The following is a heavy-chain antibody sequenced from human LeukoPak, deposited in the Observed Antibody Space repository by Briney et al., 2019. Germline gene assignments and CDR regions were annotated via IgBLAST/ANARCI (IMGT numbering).Heavy chain of an antibody. CDR1: GYTFTGYY. J-gene: IGHJ1*01. D-gene: IGHD2-2*01. V-gene: IGHV1-2*02. CDR3: ARVTSSLDIVVVPAANFAEYFQH. CDR2: INPNSGGT. Sequence: ASVKVSCKASGYTFTGYYMHWVRQAPGQGLEWMGWINPNSGGTNYAQKFQGRVTMTRDTSISTAYMELSRPRSDDTAVYYCARVTSSLDIVVVPAANFAEYFQHWGQGTLVTVSS.